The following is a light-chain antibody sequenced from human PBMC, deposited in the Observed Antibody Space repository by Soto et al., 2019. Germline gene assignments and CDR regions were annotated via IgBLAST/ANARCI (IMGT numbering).Light chain of an antibody. J-gene: IGKJ4*01. CDR1: QSITGN. CDR3: QQYGSSPRLT. Sequence: EIVMTQSPATLSVSPGERATLSCRASQSITGNLTWYQQKPGQAPRLLIYGASSRATGIPDRFSGSGSGTDFTLTISRLEPEDFAVYYCQQYGSSPRLTFGGGTKVEIK. CDR2: GAS. V-gene: IGKV3-20*01.